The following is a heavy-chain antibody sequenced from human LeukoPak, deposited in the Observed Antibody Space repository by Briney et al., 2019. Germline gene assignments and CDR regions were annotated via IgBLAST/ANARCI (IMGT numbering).Heavy chain of an antibody. CDR1: GYTFTSYD. CDR3: ARGGRPAAMVRY. J-gene: IGHJ4*02. Sequence: ASVKVSCKASGYTFTSYDINWVRQATGQGLEWMGWMNPNSGNTGYAQKFQGRVTMTRNTSISTAYMELSSLRSEDTAVYYCARGGRPAAMVRYWGQGTLVTVSS. V-gene: IGHV1-8*01. CDR2: MNPNSGNT. D-gene: IGHD2-2*01.